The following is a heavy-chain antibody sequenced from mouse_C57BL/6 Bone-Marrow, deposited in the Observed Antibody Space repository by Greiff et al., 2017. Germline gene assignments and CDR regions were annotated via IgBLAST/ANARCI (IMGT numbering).Heavy chain of an antibody. CDR3: AKKISCYDPYAMDY. CDR1: GFSLTSYG. CDR2: IWRGGST. Sequence: QVQLKQSGPGLVQPSQSLSITCTVSGFSLTSYGVHWVRQSPGKGLEWLGVIWRGGSTDYNAAFMSRLSITKENSKSQVFFKMNSLQADDTAIYYCAKKISCYDPYAMDYWGQGTSVTVSS. V-gene: IGHV2-5*01. D-gene: IGHD2-12*01. J-gene: IGHJ4*01.